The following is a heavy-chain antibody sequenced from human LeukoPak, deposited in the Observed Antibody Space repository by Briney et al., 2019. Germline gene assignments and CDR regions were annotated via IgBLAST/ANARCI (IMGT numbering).Heavy chain of an antibody. J-gene: IGHJ4*02. V-gene: IGHV3-30*02. D-gene: IGHD3-22*01. Sequence: GGPLTLFCTASGFPYSSLRMHCLRHATAEAREWVASLRYDECKKYYTDSMTGRFSISRENSKNTLYLDINTLRPEDTSLYYCAREVWVRSGRAPVIWGQGTLVTVSS. CDR3: AREVWVRSGRAPVI. CDR2: LRYDECKK. CDR1: GFPYSSLR.